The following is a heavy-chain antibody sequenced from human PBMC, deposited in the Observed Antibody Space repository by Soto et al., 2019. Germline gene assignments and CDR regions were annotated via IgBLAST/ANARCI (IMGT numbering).Heavy chain of an antibody. J-gene: IGHJ4*02. CDR3: TTDYYGRAGDLDY. D-gene: IGHD2-21*02. V-gene: IGHV3-15*07. CDR1: GFTFSNAW. CDR2: IKSKTDGGTT. Sequence: PGGSLRLSCAASGFTFSNAWMNWVRQAPGKGLEWVGRIKSKTDGGTTDYAAPVKGRFTISRDDSKNTLYLQMNSLKTEDTAVYYCTTDYYGRAGDLDYWGQGTLVTVSS.